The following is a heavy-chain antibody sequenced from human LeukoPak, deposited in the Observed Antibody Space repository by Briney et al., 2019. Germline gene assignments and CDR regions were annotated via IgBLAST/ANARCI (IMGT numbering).Heavy chain of an antibody. CDR2: INHSGST. CDR1: GGSFSGYY. Sequence: SETLSLTCAVYGGSFSGYYWSWIRQPPGKGLEWIGEINHSGSTNYNPSLRSRVTISVDTSKNQFSLKLSSVTAADTAVYYCARGGQMTYDAFDIWGQGTMVTVSS. V-gene: IGHV4-34*01. J-gene: IGHJ3*02. CDR3: ARGGQMTYDAFDI.